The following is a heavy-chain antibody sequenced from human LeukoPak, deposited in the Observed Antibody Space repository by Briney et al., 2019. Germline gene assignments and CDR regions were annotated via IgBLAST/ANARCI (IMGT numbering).Heavy chain of an antibody. D-gene: IGHD3-10*01. Sequence: GGSLRLSCAASGFTFSSYGMQWFRQAPGKGLEWVAFIRYDGSNKYYADSVKGRFTISRDNSKNTLYLQMNSLRAEDTAVYYCAKDNYYGSGSYPTPYYFDYWGQGTLVTVSS. J-gene: IGHJ4*02. CDR2: IRYDGSNK. V-gene: IGHV3-30*02. CDR3: AKDNYYGSGSYPTPYYFDY. CDR1: GFTFSSYG.